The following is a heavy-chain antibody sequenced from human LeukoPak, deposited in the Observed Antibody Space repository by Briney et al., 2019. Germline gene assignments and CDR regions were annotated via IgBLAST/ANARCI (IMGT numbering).Heavy chain of an antibody. J-gene: IGHJ4*02. Sequence: KPGGSLRLSCAASGFTFSSYSMNWVXQAPGXGLXWVSSISYTSSYIYYADSVKGRFTISRDNAKNSLFLQMNSLRAEDTAVYYCAREGLYGDYAGHWGQGTLVTVSS. CDR3: AREGLYGDYAGH. CDR1: GFTFSSYS. V-gene: IGHV3-21*01. CDR2: ISYTSSYI. D-gene: IGHD4-17*01.